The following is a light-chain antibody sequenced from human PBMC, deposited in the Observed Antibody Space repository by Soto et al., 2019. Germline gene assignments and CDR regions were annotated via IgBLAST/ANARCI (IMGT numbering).Light chain of an antibody. CDR2: FGS. CDR1: QSLLHKVGHNI. Sequence: DIVMTQSPLSLPVNPGEPASISCRSSQSLLHKVGHNILDWYLQRPGQSPQLLIYFGSSRASGVSDRFSVSGSVTDFTLKICRVEAEDVVVYYCMQGLQTPITFGQGTRLEIK. V-gene: IGKV2-28*01. CDR3: MQGLQTPIT. J-gene: IGKJ5*01.